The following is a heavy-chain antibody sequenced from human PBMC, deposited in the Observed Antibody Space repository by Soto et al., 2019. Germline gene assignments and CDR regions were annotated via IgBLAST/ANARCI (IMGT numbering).Heavy chain of an antibody. CDR1: GYPVTAYY. CDR2: INPATGAA. Sequence: QLHLVQSGAVVKKPGASVTVSCSASGYPVTAYYMHWVRQAPGRGLEWMGGINPATGAAKYTQTFQGRGNMARDTATSTVFMELGGLTSEDTAVFYCARGGGVGVAGSAAFDMWGQGTLVTVSS. V-gene: IGHV1-2*02. J-gene: IGHJ3*02. D-gene: IGHD3-3*01. CDR3: ARGGGVGVAGSAAFDM.